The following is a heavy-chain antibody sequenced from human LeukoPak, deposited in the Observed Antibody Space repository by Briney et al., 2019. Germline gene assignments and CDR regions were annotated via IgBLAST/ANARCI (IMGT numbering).Heavy chain of an antibody. CDR3: VTYSGYDKYFDY. V-gene: IGHV4-59*01. Sequence: PSETLSLTCTVSGGSISSYYWSWIRQPPGKGLEWIGYINYSGSTNYNPSLKSRVTISVDTSKNQFSLKVTSVTAADTAVYYCVTYSGYDKYFDYWGQGTLVTVYS. CDR1: GGSISSYY. J-gene: IGHJ4*02. CDR2: INYSGST. D-gene: IGHD5-12*01.